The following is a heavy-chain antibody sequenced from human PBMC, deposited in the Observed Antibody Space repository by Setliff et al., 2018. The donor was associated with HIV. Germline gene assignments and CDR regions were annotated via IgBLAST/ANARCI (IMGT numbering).Heavy chain of an antibody. Sequence: PSETLSLTCTVSGGSFTSRSYYWGWVRQPPGKGLEWIGGIYYTGSPFYNPSLKSRVTISVDTSNNQFSLKLSSVTAADTAVYYCARGGGTSSPIDYHYYIDVWGKGTTVTVSS. D-gene: IGHD6-6*01. J-gene: IGHJ6*03. CDR3: ARGGGTSSPIDYHYYIDV. V-gene: IGHV4-39*01. CDR1: GGSFTSRSYY. CDR2: IYYTGSP.